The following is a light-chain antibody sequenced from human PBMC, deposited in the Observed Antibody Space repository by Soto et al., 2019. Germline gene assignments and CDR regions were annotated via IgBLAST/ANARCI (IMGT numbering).Light chain of an antibody. V-gene: IGLV1-51*01. Sequence: QSVLTQPPSVSAAPGQKVTISCSGSSSNIGNNYVSWYQQLPGTAPKVLIFDNDKRPSGIADRFSGSKSGTSATLGITGLQTGDEADYCCGAWDSSLSAGVFGTGTKLTVL. CDR3: GAWDSSLSAGV. CDR1: SSNIGNNY. CDR2: DND. J-gene: IGLJ1*01.